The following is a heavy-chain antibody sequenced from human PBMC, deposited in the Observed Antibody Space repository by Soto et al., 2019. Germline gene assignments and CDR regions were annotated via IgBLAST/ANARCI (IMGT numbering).Heavy chain of an antibody. D-gene: IGHD3-16*02. CDR1: GFTFSSYA. CDR3: AKEKDYDYVWGSYRYTSDY. V-gene: IGHV3-23*01. J-gene: IGHJ4*02. Sequence: LRLSCAASGFTFSSYAMSWVRQAPGKGLEWVSAISGSGSTFYADSVKGRFTISRDNSKNTLYLQMNSLRAEDTAVYYCAKEKDYDYVWGSYRYTSDYWGQGTLVTVSS. CDR2: ISGSGST.